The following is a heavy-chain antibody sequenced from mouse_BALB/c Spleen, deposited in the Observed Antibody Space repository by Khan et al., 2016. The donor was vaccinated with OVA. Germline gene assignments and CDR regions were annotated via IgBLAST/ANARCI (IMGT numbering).Heavy chain of an antibody. Sequence: VQLQQSGGGLVQPGGSMKLSCVASGFTFSNYWMNWVRQSPDKGLEWVAEIRLKSNNYATHYAESVKGRFTISRDDSKSSVYLQMNNLRAEDTGIYYCMNGLPYAMDYWGQGTSVTVSS. CDR3: MNGLPYAMDY. J-gene: IGHJ4*01. D-gene: IGHD2-2*01. CDR2: IRLKSNNYAT. CDR1: GFTFSNYW. V-gene: IGHV6-6*02.